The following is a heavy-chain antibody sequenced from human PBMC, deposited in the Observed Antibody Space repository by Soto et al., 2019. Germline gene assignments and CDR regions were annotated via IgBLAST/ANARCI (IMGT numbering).Heavy chain of an antibody. J-gene: IGHJ3*02. CDR1: GFTFSSYS. V-gene: IGHV3-23*01. Sequence: GGSLRLSCAASGFTFSSYSMNWVRQAPGKGLEWVSSIVGSGDNTYYADSVKGRFTISRDNSKTTLYLQMNSLRAEDTAVYYCAKYYYGSGSIRAFDIWGQGTMVTVSS. CDR3: AKYYYGSGSIRAFDI. CDR2: IVGSGDNT. D-gene: IGHD3-10*01.